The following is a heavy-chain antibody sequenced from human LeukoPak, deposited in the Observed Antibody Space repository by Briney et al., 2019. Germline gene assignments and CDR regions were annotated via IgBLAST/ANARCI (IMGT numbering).Heavy chain of an antibody. V-gene: IGHV4-34*01. J-gene: IGHJ4*02. D-gene: IGHD3-3*01. Sequence: PSETLSLTCAVYGGSFSGHYWSWIRQPPGKGLEWIGEINHSGSTNYNPSLKSRVTISVDTSKNQFSLKLSSVTAADTAVYYCARGSYYDFWSGYYTMSYFDYWGQGTLVTVSS. CDR2: INHSGST. CDR1: GGSFSGHY. CDR3: ARGSYYDFWSGYYTMSYFDY.